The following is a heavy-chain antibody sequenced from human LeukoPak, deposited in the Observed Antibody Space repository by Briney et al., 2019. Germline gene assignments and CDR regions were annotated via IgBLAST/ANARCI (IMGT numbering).Heavy chain of an antibody. D-gene: IGHD2-15*01. CDR3: ARASGGSCYSCYNWFDP. CDR1: GGSFSGYY. J-gene: IGHJ5*02. Sequence: SETLSLTCAVYGGSFSGYYWSWIRQPPGKGLEWIGDINHSGSTNYNPSLKSRVTISVDTSKNQFSLKLSSVTAADTAVYYYARASGGSCYSCYNWFDPWGQGTLVTVSS. CDR2: INHSGST. V-gene: IGHV4-34*01.